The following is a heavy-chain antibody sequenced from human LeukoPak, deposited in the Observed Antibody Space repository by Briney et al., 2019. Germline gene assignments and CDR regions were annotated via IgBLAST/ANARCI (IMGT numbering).Heavy chain of an antibody. CDR3: AKDIGSWASDY. CDR1: GDTFTSYG. D-gene: IGHD6-13*01. Sequence: AASVKVSCKASGDTFTSYGISWVRQAPGQGLEWMGWISAYNGNTNYAQKLQGRVTMTTDTSTSTVYMELSNLRSEDTAVYYCAKDIGSWASDYWGQGTLVTVSS. V-gene: IGHV1-18*01. CDR2: ISAYNGNT. J-gene: IGHJ4*02.